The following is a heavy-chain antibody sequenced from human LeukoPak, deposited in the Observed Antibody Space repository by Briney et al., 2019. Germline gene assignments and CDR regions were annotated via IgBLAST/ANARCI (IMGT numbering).Heavy chain of an antibody. CDR2: MYHSGRS. J-gene: IGHJ5*02. Sequence: KPSETLSLTCSVSGYSISSGFYWGWIRQPPGKGLEYIGSMYHSGRSHNNPSLKSRVVISIDTSKNQFSLKLNSVTAADTAVYYCVRGGSGATGWFDPWGRGTLVTVSS. V-gene: IGHV4-38-2*02. CDR1: GYSISSGFY. CDR3: VRGGSGATGWFDP. D-gene: IGHD1-26*01.